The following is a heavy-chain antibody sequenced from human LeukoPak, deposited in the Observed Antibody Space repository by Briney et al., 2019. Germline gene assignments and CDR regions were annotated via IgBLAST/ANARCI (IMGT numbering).Heavy chain of an antibody. CDR3: ARELFSSDWYGSFDY. Sequence: SETLSLTCTVSGGSISSSYWSWIRQPAGKGLEWIGRMSSSGITNYNPSLKSRVTMSVDTSKNQFSLNLRSVTAADTAIYYCARELFSSDWYGSFDYWGQGTLVTVSS. CDR2: MSSSGIT. CDR1: GGSISSSY. V-gene: IGHV4-4*07. J-gene: IGHJ4*02. D-gene: IGHD6-19*01.